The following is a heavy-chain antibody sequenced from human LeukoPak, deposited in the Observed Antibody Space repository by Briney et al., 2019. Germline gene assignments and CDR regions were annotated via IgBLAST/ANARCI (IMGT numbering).Heavy chain of an antibody. CDR1: RDTFDSYS. CDR3: ARVGRSRGSLPNSYYYMDV. Sequence: SLKVSCKASRDTFDSYSISWVRQAPGQGLEWMGGTIPMFGSANYAQKLQGRVTITTDQSTTTAYMELSSLSPEDTAVYYCARVGRSRGSLPNSYYYMDVWGKGTTVTVSS. CDR2: TIPMFGSA. J-gene: IGHJ6*03. D-gene: IGHD2-15*01. V-gene: IGHV1-69*05.